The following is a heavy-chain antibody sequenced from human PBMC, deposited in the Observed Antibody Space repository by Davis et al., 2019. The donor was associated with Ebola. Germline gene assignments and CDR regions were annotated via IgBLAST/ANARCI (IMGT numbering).Heavy chain of an antibody. Sequence: ESLKIPCAASGFTFSSYWMSWVRQAPGKGLVRVSRIHTDGSSTTYADSVKGRFTISRDNAKNTLYLQMHSLRAEDTAVYYCARVRSGSYWRYFDYWGQGTLVTVSS. J-gene: IGHJ4*02. CDR2: IHTDGSST. CDR1: GFTFSSYW. V-gene: IGHV3-74*01. D-gene: IGHD1-26*01. CDR3: ARVRSGSYWRYFDY.